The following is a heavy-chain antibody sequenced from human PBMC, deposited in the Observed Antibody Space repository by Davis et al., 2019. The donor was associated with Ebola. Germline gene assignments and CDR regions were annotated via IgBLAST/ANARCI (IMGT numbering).Heavy chain of an antibody. CDR3: ARQKSLYDGSGLDY. D-gene: IGHD3-22*01. V-gene: IGHV5-51*01. CDR1: GDIFTTHW. Sequence: PGGSLRLSCKGSGDIFTTHWIGWVRQMPGKGLEWLGIIYPGDSDTRYSPSFQGQVTISADKSINTAYLQWSSLKASDTAMYYCARQKSLYDGSGLDYWGQGTLVTVSS. CDR2: IYPGDSDT. J-gene: IGHJ4*02.